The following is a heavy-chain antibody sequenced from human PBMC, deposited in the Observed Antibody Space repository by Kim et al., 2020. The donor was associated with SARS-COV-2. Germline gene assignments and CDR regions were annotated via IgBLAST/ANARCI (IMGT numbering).Heavy chain of an antibody. CDR2: ISGSGTNT. V-gene: IGHV3-23*02. J-gene: IGHJ4*02. Sequence: GGSLRLSCAASGFTFSSYAMNWVRQAPGEGLEWVSAISGSGTNTFYGDSVKGRFTFSRDNSKNTVYLQMNSLRAEDTAIYYCTRLTGHFGYADYSGPGTL. CDR1: GFTFSSYA. D-gene: IGHD3-10*01. CDR3: TRLTGHFGYADY.